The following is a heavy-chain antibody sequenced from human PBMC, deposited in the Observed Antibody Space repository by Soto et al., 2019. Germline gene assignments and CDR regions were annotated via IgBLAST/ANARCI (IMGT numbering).Heavy chain of an antibody. V-gene: IGHV3-33*01. CDR3: ARGLRWELQQAVDY. D-gene: IGHD1-26*01. Sequence: GGSLRLSCAASGFTFSSYGMHWVRQAPGKGLEWVAVIWYDGSNKYYADSVKGRFTISRDNSKNTLYLQMNSLRAEDTAVYYCARGLRWELQQAVDYWGQGTLVTVSS. CDR2: IWYDGSNK. CDR1: GFTFSSYG. J-gene: IGHJ4*02.